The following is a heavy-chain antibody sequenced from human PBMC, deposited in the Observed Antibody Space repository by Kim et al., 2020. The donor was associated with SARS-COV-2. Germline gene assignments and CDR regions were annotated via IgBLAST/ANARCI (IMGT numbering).Heavy chain of an antibody. CDR2: LNPRDGGT. CDR3: ARDRSTGWDAFDI. J-gene: IGHJ3*02. CDR1: GYTFTSFY. V-gene: IGHV1-46*01. Sequence: ASVKVSCKASGYTFTSFYFHWVRQAPRQGFEWMGILNPRDGGTTYAHKFQGRVTMTRDTSTNTAYMELSSLRSEDTAIYFCARDRSTGWDAFDIWGQGTM. D-gene: IGHD6-19*01.